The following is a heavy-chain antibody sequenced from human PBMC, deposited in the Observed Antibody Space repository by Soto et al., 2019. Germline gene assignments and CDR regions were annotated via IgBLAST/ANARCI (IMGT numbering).Heavy chain of an antibody. Sequence: LSCAASGFSFNKYGMHWVRQAPGKGLEWVAYVSSDGSNQYYADSVKGRFTISRDNSKSTLFLQLDSLRVDDTAVYYCAKDRVIQLLPIWPDPWGQGTLVTAPQ. J-gene: IGHJ5*02. D-gene: IGHD2-2*01. CDR3: AKDRVIQLLPIWPDP. CDR2: VSSDGSNQ. V-gene: IGHV3-30*18. CDR1: GFSFNKYG.